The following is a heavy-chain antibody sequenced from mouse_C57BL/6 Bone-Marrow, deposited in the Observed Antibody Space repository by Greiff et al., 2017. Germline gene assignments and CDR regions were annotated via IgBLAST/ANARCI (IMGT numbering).Heavy chain of an antibody. CDR1: GFTFSSYG. Sequence: DVQLVESGGDLVKPGGSLKLSCAASGFTFSSYGMSWVRQTPDKRLEWVATISSGGSYTYYPDSVKGRFTISRDNAKNTLYLQMSSLKSEDTAMYYCARGITSEYWGQGTTLTVSS. V-gene: IGHV5-6*01. CDR2: ISSGGSYT. J-gene: IGHJ2*01. D-gene: IGHD1-2*01. CDR3: ARGITSEY.